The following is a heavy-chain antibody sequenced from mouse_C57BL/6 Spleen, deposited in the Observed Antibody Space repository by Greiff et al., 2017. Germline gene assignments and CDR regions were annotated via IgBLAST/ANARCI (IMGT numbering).Heavy chain of an antibody. CDR2: IDPENGDT. J-gene: IGHJ3*01. Sequence: VQLQQSGAELVRPGASVKLSCTASGFNIKDDYMHWVKPRPEQGLEWIGWIDPENGDTEYASKVQGKATITADTSSNTAYLQLSSLTSEDTAVYYCTTSDYYGSSYPFAYWGQGTLVTVSA. V-gene: IGHV14-4*01. D-gene: IGHD1-1*01. CDR3: TTSDYYGSSYPFAY. CDR1: GFNIKDDY.